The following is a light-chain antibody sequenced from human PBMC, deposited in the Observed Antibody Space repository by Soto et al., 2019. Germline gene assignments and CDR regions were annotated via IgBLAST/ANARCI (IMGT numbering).Light chain of an antibody. V-gene: IGKV3-11*01. CDR1: QSVSTF. CDR2: DAS. Sequence: EIVLTQSPGTLSLSPGERATLSCRASQSVSTFLAWYQQKPGQAPRLVVYDASKRATGIPARFSGSGSGTDFTLTISSLEPEDFAVYFCQQRCDWPLTFGGGTKVDIK. J-gene: IGKJ4*01. CDR3: QQRCDWPLT.